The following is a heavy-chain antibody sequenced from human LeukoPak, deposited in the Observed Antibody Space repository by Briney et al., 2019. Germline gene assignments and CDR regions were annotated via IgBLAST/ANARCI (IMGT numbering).Heavy chain of an antibody. D-gene: IGHD5-24*01. Sequence: ASVKVSCKAFGYTFTSNYMHWVRQAPGQGPEWMGVISPSGGSTTYAQKFQGRVTLTRDMSTSTHYLELSSLRSDDTAVYYCARDNSVRDEAWWFNPWGQGTLVTVAS. J-gene: IGHJ5*02. CDR2: ISPSGGST. CDR1: GYTFTSNY. CDR3: ARDNSVRDEAWWFNP. V-gene: IGHV1-46*01.